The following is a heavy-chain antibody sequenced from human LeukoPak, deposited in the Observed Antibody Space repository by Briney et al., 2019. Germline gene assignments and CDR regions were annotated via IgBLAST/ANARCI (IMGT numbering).Heavy chain of an antibody. D-gene: IGHD3-3*01. CDR2: IIPIFGTA. CDR1: GGTFSSYA. CDR3: ARDRGYYDFDY. Sequence: GASVKVSCKASGGTFSSYAISWVRQAPGQGLEWMGGIIPIFGTANYAQKFQGRVTITADESTSTAYMELSSLRSEDTAVYYCARDRGYYDFDYWGQGTLVAVSS. V-gene: IGHV1-69*13. J-gene: IGHJ4*02.